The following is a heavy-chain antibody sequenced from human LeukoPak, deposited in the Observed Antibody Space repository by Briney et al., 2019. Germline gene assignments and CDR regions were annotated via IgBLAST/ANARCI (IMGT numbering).Heavy chain of an antibody. Sequence: SETLSLTCAVYGGSFSGYYWSWIRQPPGKGLEWIGEINHSGSTNYNPSLKSRVTISVDTSKNQVSLKLSSVTAADTAVYYCASSSYYYGSGIDYWGQGTLVTVSS. CDR2: INHSGST. D-gene: IGHD3-10*01. V-gene: IGHV4-34*01. CDR3: ASSSYYYGSGIDY. J-gene: IGHJ4*02. CDR1: GGSFSGYY.